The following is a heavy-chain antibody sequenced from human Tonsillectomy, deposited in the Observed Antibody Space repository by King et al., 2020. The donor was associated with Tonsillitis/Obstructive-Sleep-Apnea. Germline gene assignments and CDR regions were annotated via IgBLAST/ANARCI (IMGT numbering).Heavy chain of an antibody. J-gene: IGHJ1*01. Sequence: QVQLVESGGGVVQPGRSLRLSCAASGFPFSISAMHWVRQAPGKGLEWVAVISFDGSNNYYTDSVKGRFTISRDNSKNTLYLQMNSLRTEDTAVYYCARDRAPHCVNGVCFDFQHWGQGTLVTVSS. CDR2: ISFDGSNN. D-gene: IGHD2-8*01. CDR3: ARDRAPHCVNGVCFDFQH. V-gene: IGHV3-30*04. CDR1: GFPFSISA.